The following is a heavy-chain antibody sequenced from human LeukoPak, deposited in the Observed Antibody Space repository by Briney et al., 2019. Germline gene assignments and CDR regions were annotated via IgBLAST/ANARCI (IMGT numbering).Heavy chain of an antibody. CDR2: IYYSGST. CDR1: GGSISSSSYY. D-gene: IGHD4-17*01. V-gene: IGHV4-39*01. Sequence: SETLSLTCTVSGGSISSSSYYWGWIRQPPGKGLEWIGSIYYSGSTYYNPSLKSRVTISVDTSKNQFSLKLSSVTAADTAVYYCARVSFGDYAERFYYYYGMDVWGQGTTVTVSS. J-gene: IGHJ6*02. CDR3: ARVSFGDYAERFYYYYGMDV.